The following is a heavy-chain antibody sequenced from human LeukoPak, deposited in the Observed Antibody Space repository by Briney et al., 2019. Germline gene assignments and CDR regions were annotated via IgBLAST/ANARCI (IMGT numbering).Heavy chain of an antibody. V-gene: IGHV7-4-1*02. CDR1: GYTFTSYA. Sequence: ASVTVSCTASGYTFTSYAMNWVRQAPGQGPEWMGWINTNTGNPTYAQGFTGRFVFSLDTSVSTTYLQISSLKAEDTAVYYCASLPHYDSSGYYRYYYYYYGMDVWGQGTTVTVS. CDR3: ASLPHYDSSGYYRYYYYYYGMDV. J-gene: IGHJ6*02. D-gene: IGHD3-22*01. CDR2: INTNTGNP.